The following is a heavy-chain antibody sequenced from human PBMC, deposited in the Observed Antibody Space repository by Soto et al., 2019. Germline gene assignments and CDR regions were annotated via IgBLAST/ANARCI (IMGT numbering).Heavy chain of an antibody. J-gene: IGHJ4*02. D-gene: IGHD5-18*01. Sequence: QVQLVQSGAEVKRPGSSVKVSCKTSGGTFSKFSISWLRQAPGHGLEWIGGITPISLLTPYAQKFQGRVTITADDLTTTSYSEVSSLKFEDTAVYYCATSRWIQLWTADFWGQGTRVTVSS. CDR3: ATSRWIQLWTADF. CDR2: ITPISLLT. CDR1: GGTFSKFS. V-gene: IGHV1-69*01.